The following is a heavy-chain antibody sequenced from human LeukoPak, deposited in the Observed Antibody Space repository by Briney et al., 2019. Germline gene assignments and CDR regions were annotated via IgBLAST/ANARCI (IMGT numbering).Heavy chain of an antibody. CDR2: INPNSGGT. CDR3: ARVFLSGWYVPFDY. D-gene: IGHD6-19*01. J-gene: IGHJ4*02. Sequence: ASVKVSCKASGYTFTGYYMHWVRQAPGQGLEWMRWINPNSGGTNYAQKFQGRVTMTRDTSISTAYMDLSRLRSDDTAVYYCARVFLSGWYVPFDYWGQATLVTVSS. CDR1: GYTFTGYY. V-gene: IGHV1-2*02.